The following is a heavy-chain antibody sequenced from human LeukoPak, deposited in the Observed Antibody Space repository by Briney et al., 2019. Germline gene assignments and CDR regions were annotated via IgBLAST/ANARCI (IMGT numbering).Heavy chain of an antibody. D-gene: IGHD4-17*01. V-gene: IGHV4-39*07. J-gene: IGHJ5*02. Sequence: PSETLSLTCTVSGGSISSSSYYWGWIRQPPGKGLEWIGSIYYSGSTYYNPSLKSRVTISVDTSKNQFSLKLSSVTAADTAVYYCARDPATTVTTSAWFDPWGQGTLVTVSS. CDR2: IYYSGST. CDR3: ARDPATTVTTSAWFDP. CDR1: GGSISSSSYY.